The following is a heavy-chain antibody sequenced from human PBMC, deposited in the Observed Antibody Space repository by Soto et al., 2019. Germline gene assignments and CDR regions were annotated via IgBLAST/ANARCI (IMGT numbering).Heavy chain of an antibody. J-gene: IGHJ5*02. CDR2: IDPKSGGT. D-gene: IGHD3-22*01. CDR1: GYTFTGHY. V-gene: IGHV1-2*02. Sequence: SVKVSCKASGYTFTGHYMHWVRQAPGQGLEWMGWIDPKSGGTNYAQQFQDRVTMTSDTSITTAYMDLSRLRPDDTAVYYCARDYDKSGYDYFDPWGQGTLVTVSS. CDR3: ARDYDKSGYDYFDP.